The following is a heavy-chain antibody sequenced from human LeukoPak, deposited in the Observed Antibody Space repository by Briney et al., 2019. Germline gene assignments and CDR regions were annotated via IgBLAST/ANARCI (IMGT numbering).Heavy chain of an antibody. J-gene: IGHJ3*02. CDR1: GGSISSYY. Sequence: SETLSLTCTASGGSISSYYWSWIRQPAGKGLEWIGRIYTSGSTNYNPSLKSRVTMSVDTSKNQFSLKLSSVTAADTAVYYCARDHQRTDAFDIWGQGTMVTVSS. D-gene: IGHD2-2*01. V-gene: IGHV4-4*07. CDR2: IYTSGST. CDR3: ARDHQRTDAFDI.